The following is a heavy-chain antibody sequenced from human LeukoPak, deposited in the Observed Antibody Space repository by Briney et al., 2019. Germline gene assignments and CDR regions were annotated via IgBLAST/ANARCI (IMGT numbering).Heavy chain of an antibody. CDR2: IRYDGSNK. CDR1: GFTFSSYG. Sequence: GGSLRLSCAASGFTFSSYGMHWVRQAPGKGLEWVAFIRYDGSNKYYADSVKGRFTISRDPSKNTVYLQMNSLRDEDTAVYYCAKVGDTSGYYFHFDYWGQGTLVTVSP. V-gene: IGHV3-30*02. D-gene: IGHD3-22*01. CDR3: AKVGDTSGYYFHFDY. J-gene: IGHJ4*02.